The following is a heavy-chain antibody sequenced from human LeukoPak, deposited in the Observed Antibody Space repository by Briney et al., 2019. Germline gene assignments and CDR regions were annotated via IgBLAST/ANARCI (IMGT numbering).Heavy chain of an antibody. CDR1: GFTFSSYA. D-gene: IGHD3-10*01. CDR2: ISGSGGST. CDR3: AKDLFPGFGELSPFGY. Sequence: PGGSLRLSCAASGFTFSSYAMSWVRQAPGKGLEWVSAISGSGGSTYYADSVKGRFTISRDNSKNTLYLQMNSLRAEDTAVYYCAKDLFPGFGELSPFGYWGQGTLVTVSS. V-gene: IGHV3-23*01. J-gene: IGHJ4*02.